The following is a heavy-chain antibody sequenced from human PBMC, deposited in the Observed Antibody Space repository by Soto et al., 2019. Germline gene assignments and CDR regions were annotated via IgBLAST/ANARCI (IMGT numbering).Heavy chain of an antibody. Sequence: PGGSLRLSCAASGFAFTTYPMHWVRQAPGKGLEWVALISYDGSNKDYADSVKGRFTVSRDNSKNTLFLQMNSLRTEDTAVYYCASDIDTSMVESSYWGQGTLVTVSS. V-gene: IGHV3-30-3*01. CDR3: ASDIDTSMVESSY. J-gene: IGHJ4*02. CDR2: ISYDGSNK. CDR1: GFAFTTYP. D-gene: IGHD5-18*01.